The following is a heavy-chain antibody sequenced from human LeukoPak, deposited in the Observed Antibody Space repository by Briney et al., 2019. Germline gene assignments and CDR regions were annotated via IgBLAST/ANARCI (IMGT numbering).Heavy chain of an antibody. J-gene: IGHJ4*02. V-gene: IGHV1-24*01. CDR3: ASGYSSSWYPPGVDY. CDR1: GYTLTELS. D-gene: IGHD6-13*01. Sequence: ASVKVSCKVSGYTLTELSMHWVRQAPGKGLEWMGGFDPEDGETIYAQKFQGRVTMTEDTSTDTAYMELSSLRSEDTVVYYCASGYSSSWYPPGVDYWGQGTLVTVSS. CDR2: FDPEDGET.